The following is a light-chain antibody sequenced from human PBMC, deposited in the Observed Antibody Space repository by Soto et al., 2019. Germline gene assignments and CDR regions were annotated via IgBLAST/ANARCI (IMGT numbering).Light chain of an antibody. CDR2: GAS. CDR1: QSVSSN. CDR3: QQYNKWPPYT. J-gene: IGKJ2*01. Sequence: EIVMTQSPATLSVSPGERATLSCRASQSVSSNLAWYQQNPGQAPRLLIYGASTRATGIPARFSCSGSGTEFTLTISSLQSEDFAVDYCQQYNKWPPYTFGQGTKLEIK. V-gene: IGKV3-15*01.